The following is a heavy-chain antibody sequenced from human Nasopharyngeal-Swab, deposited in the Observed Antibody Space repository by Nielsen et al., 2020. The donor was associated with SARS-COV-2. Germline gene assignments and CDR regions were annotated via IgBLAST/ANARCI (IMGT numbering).Heavy chain of an antibody. Sequence: SETLSLTCTVSGGSISSSSYHWGWIRQPPGKGLEWIGSIYYSGSTYYNPSLKSRVTISVDTSKNQFSLKLSSVTAADTAVYYCARDRVPSYYFDYWGQGTLVTVSS. J-gene: IGHJ4*02. CDR2: IYYSGST. V-gene: IGHV4-39*02. D-gene: IGHD2-2*01. CDR3: ARDRVPSYYFDY. CDR1: GGSISSSSYH.